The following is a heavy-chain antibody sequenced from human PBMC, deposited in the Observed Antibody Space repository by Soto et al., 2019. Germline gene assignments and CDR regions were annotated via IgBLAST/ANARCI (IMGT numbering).Heavy chain of an antibody. V-gene: IGHV3-33*01. J-gene: IGHJ6*03. Sequence: GGSLRLSCAASGFTFSSYGMHWVRQAPGKGLEWVAVIWYDGSNKYYADSVKGRFTISRDNSKNTLYLQMNSLRAGGTAVYYCARAYGDYLRYYYYYMDVPGKATTVTVSS. D-gene: IGHD4-17*01. CDR2: IWYDGSNK. CDR1: GFTFSSYG. CDR3: ARAYGDYLRYYYYYMDV.